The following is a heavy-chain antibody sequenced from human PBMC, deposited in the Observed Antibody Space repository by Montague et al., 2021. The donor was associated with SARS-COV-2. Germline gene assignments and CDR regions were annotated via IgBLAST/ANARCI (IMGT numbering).Heavy chain of an antibody. CDR2: VNHSGHT. D-gene: IGHD6-6*01. V-gene: IGHV4-34*01. CDR3: ARGPVGVAARLRYYFDQ. CDR1: GGSLSGDH. J-gene: IGHJ4*02. Sequence: SETLSLTCAVYGGSLSGDHWSWIRQPPGKGLEWTGEVNHSGHTXXXVSXXXRVAMSVDTSKSQFTLKVRSVTAADTAVYYCARGPVGVAARLRYYFDQWGQGTLVTVSS.